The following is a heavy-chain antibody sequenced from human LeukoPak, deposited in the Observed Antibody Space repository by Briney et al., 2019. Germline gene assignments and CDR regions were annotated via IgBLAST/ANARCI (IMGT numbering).Heavy chain of an antibody. J-gene: IGHJ4*02. CDR2: INGDNGNT. CDR3: ARGGPNSGGWTLDH. D-gene: IGHD6-19*01. V-gene: IGHV1-3*03. CDR1: GYTFNNYA. Sequence: ASVKVSCKTSGYTFNNYAVHWVRQAPGQRLEWMGCINGDNGNTQYSQKFQGRVTFTRDTSASTAYMELSSLTSEDMAVFYCARGGPNSGGWTLDHWGQGTLVSVSS.